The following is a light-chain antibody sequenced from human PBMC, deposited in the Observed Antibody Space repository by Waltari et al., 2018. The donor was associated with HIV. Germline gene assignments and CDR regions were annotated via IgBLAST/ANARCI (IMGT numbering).Light chain of an antibody. V-gene: IGLV2-8*01. Sequence: QSALTQPPSASGSPGQSVTISCTGTSSDVGGYNYVSWYQQHPGKAPKLMIYEVSKRPAGVPDRFFGSKSGNTASLTVSGLRAEDEADYYCSSYAGSFYVFGTGTKVTVL. CDR1: SSDVGGYNY. J-gene: IGLJ1*01. CDR2: EVS. CDR3: SSYAGSFYV.